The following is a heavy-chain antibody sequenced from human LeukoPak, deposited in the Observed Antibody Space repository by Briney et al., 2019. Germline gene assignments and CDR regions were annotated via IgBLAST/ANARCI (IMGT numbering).Heavy chain of an antibody. D-gene: IGHD2-2*01. CDR1: GGSISSSSYY. CDR3: ARDPAGGDY. J-gene: IGHJ4*02. Sequence: KPSETLSLTCTVSGGSISSSSYYWGWIRQPPGKGLEWIGSIYYSGSTYYNLSLKSRVTISVDTSKNQFSLKLSSVTAADTAVYYCARDPAGGDYWGQGTLVTVSS. CDR2: IYYSGST. V-gene: IGHV4-39*07.